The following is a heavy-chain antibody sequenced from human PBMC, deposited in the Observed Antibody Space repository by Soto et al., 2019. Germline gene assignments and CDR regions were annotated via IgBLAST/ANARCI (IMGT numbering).Heavy chain of an antibody. V-gene: IGHV3-9*01. CDR1: GFTFDDDA. CDR2: ISWNSGSI. Sequence: EVQLVESGGGLVQPGRSLRLSCAASGFTFDDDAMHWVRQAPGKGLEWVSGISWNSGSIGYADSVKGRFTISRDNAKNSLYLQMNSLRAEDTALYYCAKTYSSGWYLVNDAFDIWGQGTMVTVSS. J-gene: IGHJ3*02. D-gene: IGHD6-19*01. CDR3: AKTYSSGWYLVNDAFDI.